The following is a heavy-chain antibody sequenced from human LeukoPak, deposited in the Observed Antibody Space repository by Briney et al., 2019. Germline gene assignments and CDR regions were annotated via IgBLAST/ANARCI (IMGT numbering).Heavy chain of an antibody. Sequence: ASVKVSCKASGYTFTGYYMHWVRQAPGQRLEWMGWINPNSGGTNYAQKFQGRVTMTRDTSISTAYMELSRLRSDDTAVYYCARDLVPAAIPYYYMDVWGKGTTVTVSS. CDR2: INPNSGGT. J-gene: IGHJ6*03. CDR3: ARDLVPAAIPYYYMDV. CDR1: GYTFTGYY. V-gene: IGHV1-2*02. D-gene: IGHD2-2*01.